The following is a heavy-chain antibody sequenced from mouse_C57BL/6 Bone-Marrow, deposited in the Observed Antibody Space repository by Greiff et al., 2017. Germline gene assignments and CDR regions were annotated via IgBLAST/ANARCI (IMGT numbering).Heavy chain of an antibody. D-gene: IGHD1-1*01. V-gene: IGHV14-4*01. J-gene: IGHJ3*01. CDR3: TTFGTTVPQAWFAY. Sequence: VHVKQSGAELVRPGASVKLSCTASGFNIKDDYMHWVKQRPEQGLEWIGWIDPENGDTEYASKFQGKATITADTSSNTAYLQLSSLTSEDTAVYYGTTFGTTVPQAWFAYWGQGTLVTVSA. CDR2: IDPENGDT. CDR1: GFNIKDDY.